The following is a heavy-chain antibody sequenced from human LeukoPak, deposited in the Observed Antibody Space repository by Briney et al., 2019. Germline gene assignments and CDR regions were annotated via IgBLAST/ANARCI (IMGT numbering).Heavy chain of an antibody. Sequence: SVKVSCKASGGTFSSYAISWVRQAPGQGLEWMGRIIPILGIANYAQKFQGRVTITADKSTSTAYMELSSLRSEDTAVYYCARGPIYGSGSYFPDWGQGTLVTVSS. J-gene: IGHJ4*02. CDR3: ARGPIYGSGSYFPD. CDR2: IIPILGIA. V-gene: IGHV1-69*04. D-gene: IGHD3-10*01. CDR1: GGTFSSYA.